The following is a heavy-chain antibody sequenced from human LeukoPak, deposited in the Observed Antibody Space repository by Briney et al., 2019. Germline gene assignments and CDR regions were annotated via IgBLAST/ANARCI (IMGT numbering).Heavy chain of an antibody. J-gene: IGHJ4*02. Sequence: GSLRLSCAASGFTFSSYSMNWIRQPPGKGLEWIGEINHSGSTNYNPSLKSRVTISVDTSKNQFSLKLSSVTAADTAVYYCARGGGNWSFDYWGQGTLVTVSS. CDR1: GFTFSSYS. CDR3: ARGGGNWSFDY. CDR2: INHSGST. D-gene: IGHD2-21*01. V-gene: IGHV4-34*01.